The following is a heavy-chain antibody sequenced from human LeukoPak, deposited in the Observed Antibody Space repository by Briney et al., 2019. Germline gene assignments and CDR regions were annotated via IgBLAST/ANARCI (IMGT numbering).Heavy chain of an antibody. CDR3: AKDGSRNYDFWDRFDY. CDR2: ISGSGGST. J-gene: IGHJ4*02. Sequence: GGSLRLSCAASGFTFSSYAMSWVRQAPGKGLEGVSAISGSGGSTYYADSVKGRFTISRDNSKNTLYLQMNSLRGEDTAVYYCAKDGSRNYDFWDRFDYWGQGTLVTVSS. V-gene: IGHV3-23*01. D-gene: IGHD3-3*01. CDR1: GFTFSSYA.